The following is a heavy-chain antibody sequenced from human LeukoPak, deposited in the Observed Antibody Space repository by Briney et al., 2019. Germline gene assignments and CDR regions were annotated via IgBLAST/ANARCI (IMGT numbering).Heavy chain of an antibody. CDR3: GRRKFTSPWSDP. CDR1: GDTFATSW. J-gene: IGHJ5*02. V-gene: IGHV5-51*01. D-gene: IGHD2-2*01. CDR2: IYPGDSRT. Sequence: GESLKISCKGPGDTFATSWIGWVRQLPGKGLEWMGVIYPGDSRTRYSPSFQGQVTISADRSINTAYLQWSSLKASDTAMYYCGRRKFTSPWSDPWGQGTLVTVSS.